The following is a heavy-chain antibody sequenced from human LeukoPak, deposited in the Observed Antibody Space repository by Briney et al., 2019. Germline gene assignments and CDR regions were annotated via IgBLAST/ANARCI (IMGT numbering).Heavy chain of an antibody. V-gene: IGHV1-2*02. J-gene: IGHJ3*02. CDR1: GYTFTGYY. CDR3: ASCSSTSCYTLGDAFDI. D-gene: IGHD2-2*02. Sequence: ASVKVSCKASGYTFTGYYMHWVRQAPGQGLEWMGWINPNSGGTNYAQKFQGRVTMTRDTSISTAYMELSRLRSDDTAVYYCASCSSTSCYTLGDAFDIWGQGTMVTVSS. CDR2: INPNSGGT.